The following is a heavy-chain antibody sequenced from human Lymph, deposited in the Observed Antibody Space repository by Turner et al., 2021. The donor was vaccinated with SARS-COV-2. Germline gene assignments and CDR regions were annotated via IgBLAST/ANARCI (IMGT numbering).Heavy chain of an antibody. J-gene: IGHJ3*02. CDR3: AKGVRGVIIPEAFDI. Sequence: EVQLLASGGGLVQPGWSLRLSCAASGFTFSSYAMSWVRQAPGKGLEGVSSISVSGGSTYYADSVKGRFTISRDNSKNTLYLQMNSRRAEDTAVYYCAKGVRGVIIPEAFDIWGQGTMVTISS. D-gene: IGHD3-10*01. V-gene: IGHV3-23*01. CDR2: ISVSGGST. CDR1: GFTFSSYA.